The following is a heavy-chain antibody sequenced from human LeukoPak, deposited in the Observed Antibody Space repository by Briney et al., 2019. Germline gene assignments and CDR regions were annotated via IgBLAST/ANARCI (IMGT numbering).Heavy chain of an antibody. CDR3: ANPGEGYCTNGVCYTTDY. CDR2: ISYDGSNK. Sequence: GGSLRLSCAASGFTFSSYGMHWVRQAPGKGLEWVAVISYDGSNKYYADSVKGRFTISRGNSKNTLYLQMNSLGAEDTAVYYCANPGEGYCTNGVCYTTDYWGQGTLVTVSS. D-gene: IGHD2-8*01. CDR1: GFTFSSYG. J-gene: IGHJ4*02. V-gene: IGHV3-30*18.